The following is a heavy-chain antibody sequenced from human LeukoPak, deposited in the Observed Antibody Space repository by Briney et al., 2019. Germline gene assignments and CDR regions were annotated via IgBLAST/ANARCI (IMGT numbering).Heavy chain of an antibody. CDR2: ISSSGSTI. D-gene: IGHD3-10*01. J-gene: IGHJ4*02. CDR3: ARDHTPPGSFDY. V-gene: IGHV3-48*03. CDR1: GFTFSSYE. Sequence: PGGSLRLSCAASGFTFSSYEMNWVRQAPGKGLEWVSYISSSGSTIYYADSVKGRFTISRDNAKTSLYLQMNSLRAEDTAVYYCARDHTPPGSFDYWGQGTLVTVSS.